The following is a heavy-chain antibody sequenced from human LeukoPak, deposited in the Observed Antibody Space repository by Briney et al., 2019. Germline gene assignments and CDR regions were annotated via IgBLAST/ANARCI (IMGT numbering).Heavy chain of an antibody. CDR1: GYTFTNYG. J-gene: IGHJ5*02. CDR3: ARDDPELAAAGTYNWFDP. D-gene: IGHD6-13*01. V-gene: IGHV1-18*01. Sequence: ASVKVSCKASGYTFTNYGINWVRQAPGQGLEWMGWISAYNGNTIYAQKLQGRVTITADESTSTAYMELSSLRSEDTAVYYCARDDPELAAAGTYNWFDPWGQGTLVTVSS. CDR2: ISAYNGNT.